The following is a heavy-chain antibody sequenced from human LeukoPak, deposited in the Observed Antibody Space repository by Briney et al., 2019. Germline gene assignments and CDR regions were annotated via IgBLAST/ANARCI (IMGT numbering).Heavy chain of an antibody. J-gene: IGHJ4*02. Sequence: GGSLRLSCTASGFTFSSYAIHWVRQAPGKGLEWVTLISYEGSSKYYADSVRGRFIISRDNSKNTLYLQMNSLRAEDTAVYYCARDQIKEYYLDYWGQGTLVTVSS. CDR2: ISYEGSSK. CDR3: ARDQIKEYYLDY. CDR1: GFTFSSYA. V-gene: IGHV3-30-3*01.